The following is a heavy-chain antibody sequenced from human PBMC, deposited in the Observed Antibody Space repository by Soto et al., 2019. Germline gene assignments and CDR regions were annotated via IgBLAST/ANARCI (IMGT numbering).Heavy chain of an antibody. Sequence: SETLSLTCTVSGDSIISSDFYWGRVRQPPGKGLEWIGSIFYLGSSYYNPSLKSRVTMSVDTSKNQFSLRLRSVTAADTALYFCARHSLALRKNNWFDPWGQGIMVTVSS. CDR1: GDSIISSDFY. CDR2: IFYLGSS. D-gene: IGHD3-3*02. J-gene: IGHJ5*02. CDR3: ARHSLALRKNNWFDP. V-gene: IGHV4-39*01.